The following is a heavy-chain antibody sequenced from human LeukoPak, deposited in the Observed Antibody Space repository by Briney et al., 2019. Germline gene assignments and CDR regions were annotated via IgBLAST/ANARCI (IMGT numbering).Heavy chain of an antibody. CDR2: IRDSGET. D-gene: IGHD4-17*01. V-gene: IGHV3-66*03. CDR1: GFSVSNYY. J-gene: IGHJ5*02. Sequence: PGGSLRLSCASSGFSVSNYYMSWVRQAPGKGLEWVSLIRDSGETFYADSVKGRFTISRDNSKNTMYLQMNRLRVEDTAVYFCARDRAVTQDWVEFDPWGQGTLVTVSS. CDR3: ARDRAVTQDWVEFDP.